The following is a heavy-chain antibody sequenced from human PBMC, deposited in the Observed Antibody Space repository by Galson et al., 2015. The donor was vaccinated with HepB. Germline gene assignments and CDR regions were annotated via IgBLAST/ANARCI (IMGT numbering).Heavy chain of an antibody. CDR3: AGNVLLWFGETKV. V-gene: IGHV3-23*01. CDR2: ISGSGGST. Sequence: SLRLSCAASGFTFSSYAMSWVRQAPGKGLEWVSAISGSGGSTYYADSVKGRFTISRDNSKNTLYLQMDSLRAEDTAVYYCAGNVLLWFGETKVWGQGTLVTVSS. J-gene: IGHJ4*02. D-gene: IGHD3-10*01. CDR1: GFTFSSYA.